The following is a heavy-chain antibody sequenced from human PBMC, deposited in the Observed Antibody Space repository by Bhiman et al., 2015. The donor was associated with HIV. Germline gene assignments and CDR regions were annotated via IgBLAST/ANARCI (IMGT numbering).Heavy chain of an antibody. CDR3: ASGSGSVNLDH. Sequence: EVQLVESGGGLVQPGGSRRDSPVQPLDSPLVTYSMNWVRPGSREGAWSGFLYISSSSSTIYYADSVKGRFTISRDNAKNSLYLQMNSLRAEDTAVYYCASGSGSVNLDHWGQGTLVTVSS. V-gene: IGHV3-48*01. D-gene: IGHD3-10*01. CDR1: DSPLVTYS. CDR2: ISSSSSTI. J-gene: IGHJ4*02.